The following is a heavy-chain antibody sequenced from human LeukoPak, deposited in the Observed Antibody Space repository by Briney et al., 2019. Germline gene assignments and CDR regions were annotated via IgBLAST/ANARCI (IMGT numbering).Heavy chain of an antibody. CDR1: GFTFSSYS. CDR3: ARDPPSSSWGIFDY. J-gene: IGHJ4*02. V-gene: IGHV3-21*01. CDR2: ISSSSSYI. D-gene: IGHD6-13*01. Sequence: GGTLRLSCAASGFTFSSYSMNWVRQAPGKGLEWVSSISSSSSYIYYADSVKGRFTISRDNAKNSLYLQMNSLRAEDTAVYYCARDPPSSSWGIFDYWGQGTLVTVSS.